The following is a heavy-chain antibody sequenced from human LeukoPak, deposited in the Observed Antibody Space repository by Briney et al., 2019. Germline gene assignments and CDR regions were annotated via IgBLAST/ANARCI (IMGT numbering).Heavy chain of an antibody. CDR3: AKDSTWIQLWFDY. CDR2: IGGSGVNA. J-gene: IGHJ4*02. V-gene: IGHV3-23*01. CDR1: GFTFSNYA. D-gene: IGHD5-18*01. Sequence: QSGGSLRLSCAASGFTFSNYAMTWVRQAPGKGLEWVSVIGGSGVNAYYADSVKGRFTISRDNSKNTVYQQMNSLRADDTALYYCAKDSTWIQLWFDYWGQGTLVTVSS.